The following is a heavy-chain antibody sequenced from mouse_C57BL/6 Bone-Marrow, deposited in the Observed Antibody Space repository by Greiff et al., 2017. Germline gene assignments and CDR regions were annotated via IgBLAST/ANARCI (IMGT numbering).Heavy chain of an antibody. CDR2: IDPENGDT. D-gene: IGHD1-1*01. Sequence: VQLQQSGAELVRPGASVKLSCTASGFNIKDDYMHWVKQRPEQGLEWIGWIDPENGDTEYASKFQGTATITADTSSNTAYLQLSSLTSEDTAVYYCTTTTVVDMDYWGQGTSVTVSS. J-gene: IGHJ4*01. CDR1: GFNIKDDY. V-gene: IGHV14-4*01. CDR3: TTTTVVDMDY.